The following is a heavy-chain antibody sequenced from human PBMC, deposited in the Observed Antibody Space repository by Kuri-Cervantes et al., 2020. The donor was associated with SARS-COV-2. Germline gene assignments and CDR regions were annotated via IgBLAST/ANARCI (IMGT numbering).Heavy chain of an antibody. J-gene: IGHJ3*02. V-gene: IGHV4-34*01. Sequence: SETLSLTCAVYGGSFSGYYWSWIRQPPGKGLEWIGEINHSGSTNYNPSLKSRVTISVDTSKNQFSLKLSSVTAADTAVYYCARGYCGSTSCYDAFDIWGQGTMVTVSS. CDR3: ARGYCGSTSCYDAFDI. CDR2: INHSGST. D-gene: IGHD2-2*01. CDR1: GGSFSGYY.